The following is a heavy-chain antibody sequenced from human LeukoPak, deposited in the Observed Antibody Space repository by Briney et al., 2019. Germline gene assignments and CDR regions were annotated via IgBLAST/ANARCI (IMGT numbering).Heavy chain of an antibody. CDR2: IYYSGST. CDR1: GGSIGSGDYY. V-gene: IGHV4-30-4*01. D-gene: IGHD6-6*01. CDR3: ARAARPAGVGHDY. J-gene: IGHJ4*02. Sequence: SQTLSLTCTVSGGSIGSGDYYWSWIRQPPGKGLEWIVYIYYSGSTYYNPSLKSRVTISVDTSKNQFSLKLSSVTAADTAVYYCARAARPAGVGHDYWGQGTLVTVSS.